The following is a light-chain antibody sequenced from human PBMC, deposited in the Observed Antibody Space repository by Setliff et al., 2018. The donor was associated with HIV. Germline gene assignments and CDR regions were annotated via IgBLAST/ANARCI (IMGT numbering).Light chain of an antibody. CDR1: SRDVGGYDF. CDR3: CSGGSTNTYV. V-gene: IGLV2-8*01. Sequence: QSALTQPPSASGSLGQSVTISCTGSSRDVGGYDFVSWFQQHPGKAPRLIIYAVTKRPSGVPARFSGSKSGNTASLTVSGLQPEDEADYFCCSGGSTNTYVFGTGTKVTVL. CDR2: AVT. J-gene: IGLJ1*01.